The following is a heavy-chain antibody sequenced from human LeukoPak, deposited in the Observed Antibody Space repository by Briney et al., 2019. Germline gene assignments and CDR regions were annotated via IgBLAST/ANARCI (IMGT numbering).Heavy chain of an antibody. CDR2: IIPILGIA. CDR3: ARVRAHGGYNYYYGMDV. V-gene: IGHV1-69*04. CDR1: GGTFSSYA. Sequence: ASVKVSCKASGGTFSSYAISWVRQAPGQGLEWMGRIIPILGIANYAQKFQGRVTITADKSTSTAYMELSSLRPEDTAVYYCARVRAHGGYNYYYGMDVWGQGTTVTVSS. D-gene: IGHD5-24*01. J-gene: IGHJ6*02.